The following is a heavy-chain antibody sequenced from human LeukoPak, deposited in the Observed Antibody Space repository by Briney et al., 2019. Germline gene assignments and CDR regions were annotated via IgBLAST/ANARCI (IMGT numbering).Heavy chain of an antibody. CDR1: GGPISSAGCY. J-gene: IGHJ4*02. V-gene: IGHV4-31*03. Sequence: SETLSLTCTVSGGPISSAGCYWNWIRQHPGKGLEWIGYIYYSGRTFYNPSLKSRVTISIDTSTNQFSLQLSSVTAADTAVYYCARYTAQYYFDYWGQGTLVTVSS. CDR3: ARYTAQYYFDY. D-gene: IGHD4-11*01. CDR2: IYYSGRT.